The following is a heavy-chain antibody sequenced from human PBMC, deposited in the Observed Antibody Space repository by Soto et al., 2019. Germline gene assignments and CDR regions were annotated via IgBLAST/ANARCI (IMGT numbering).Heavy chain of an antibody. Sequence: LRLSCAASGFTFSSYAMSWVRQAPGKGLEWASAISGSGGSTYYADSVKGRFTISRDNSKNTLYLQMNSLRAEDTAVYYCAQNGVVVMTTKSAFDIWGQGTMVTVSS. J-gene: IGHJ3*02. CDR3: AQNGVVVMTTKSAFDI. CDR1: GFTFSSYA. V-gene: IGHV3-23*01. D-gene: IGHD3-22*01. CDR2: ISGSGGST.